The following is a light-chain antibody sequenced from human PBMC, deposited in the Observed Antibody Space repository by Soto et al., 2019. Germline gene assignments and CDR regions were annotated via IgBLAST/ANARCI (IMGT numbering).Light chain of an antibody. CDR3: QQYINWT. V-gene: IGKV3-15*01. J-gene: IGKJ1*01. CDR2: GAS. CDR1: HDISSD. Sequence: EIVMTQSPVTLSVSPGERATLSCRASHDISSDLAWYQQKPGQAPRLLMYGASIRATGIPARFSGSGSGTDFTLTISSLQSEDLSVYYCQQYINWTFGQGTKLEIK.